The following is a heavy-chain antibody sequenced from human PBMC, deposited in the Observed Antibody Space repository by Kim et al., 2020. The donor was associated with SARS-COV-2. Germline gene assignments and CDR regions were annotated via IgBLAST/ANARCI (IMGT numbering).Heavy chain of an antibody. CDR3: ARGARVIILFAFDI. CDR2: INHSGST. Sequence: SETLSLTCAVYGGSFSGYYWSWIRQPPGKGLEWIGEINHSGSTNYNPSLKSQVTISVDTSKNQFSLKLSSVPAADTAVYYCARGARVIILFAFDIWGQGTMVTVSS. V-gene: IGHV4-34*01. CDR1: GGSFSGYY. J-gene: IGHJ3*02. D-gene: IGHD2-21*01.